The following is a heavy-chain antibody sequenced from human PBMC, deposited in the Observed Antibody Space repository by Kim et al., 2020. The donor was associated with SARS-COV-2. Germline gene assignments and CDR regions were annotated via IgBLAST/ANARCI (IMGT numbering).Heavy chain of an antibody. Sequence: SETLSLTCTVSGDSISGSSYYWGWIRQPPGKGLEWIGSSHYSGSTYYNPSLKSRGTISVDMSKNQFSLNLRSVTAADTAVHYCARLGGGGYDSAPDYWGQGTLVTVSS. CDR3: ARLGGGGYDSAPDY. V-gene: IGHV4-39*01. D-gene: IGHD5-12*01. CDR2: SHYSGST. J-gene: IGHJ4*02. CDR1: GDSISGSSYY.